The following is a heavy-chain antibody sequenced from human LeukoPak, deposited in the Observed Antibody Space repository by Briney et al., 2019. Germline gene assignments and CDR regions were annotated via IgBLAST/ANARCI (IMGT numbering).Heavy chain of an antibody. D-gene: IGHD1-26*01. CDR1: GGSVSRSLYY. Sequence: SETLSLTCTVSGGSVSRSLYYWGWLRQPPGTGLEWIGTIYYSGSTYYSPSLRSRVTMSVDTSNNQFSLKVTSVTAADTAVFYCARGSRIAGEFGHCFDYWGQGTLVTVSS. V-gene: IGHV4-39*01. J-gene: IGHJ4*02. CDR2: IYYSGST. CDR3: ARGSRIAGEFGHCFDY.